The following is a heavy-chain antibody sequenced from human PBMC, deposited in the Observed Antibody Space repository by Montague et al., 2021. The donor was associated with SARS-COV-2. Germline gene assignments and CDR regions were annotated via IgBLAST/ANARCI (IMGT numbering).Heavy chain of an antibody. D-gene: IGHD4-17*01. CDR1: GDSTSCPNCY. CDR3: ARHRNYGDHSLDNWFHP. J-gene: IGHJ5*02. CDR2: IYNSGTT. V-gene: IGHV4-39*01. Sequence: SETLSLTCTVSGDSTSCPNCYWGCIRQAPGKGLDWIGTIYNSGTTYYNPSLKSRLTISIDTSKNQFSLKLTSVTAADTAVYYCARHRNYGDHSLDNWFHPWGQGTLVTVSS.